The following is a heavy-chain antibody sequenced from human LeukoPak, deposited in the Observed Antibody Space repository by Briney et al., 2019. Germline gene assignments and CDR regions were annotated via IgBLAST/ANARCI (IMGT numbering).Heavy chain of an antibody. Sequence: GASVKVPCKASGYXFTNYAISWVRQAPGQGLQWIGWISAYNGYTTYAQKFQGRVTLTTDTSTSTAYMDLGSLRSDDTAVYYCASEVVRYSRGWPDYWGPGALVTVSS. J-gene: IGHJ4*02. CDR2: ISAYNGYT. CDR1: GYXFTNYA. V-gene: IGHV1-18*01. CDR3: ASEVVRYSRGWPDY. D-gene: IGHD6-19*01.